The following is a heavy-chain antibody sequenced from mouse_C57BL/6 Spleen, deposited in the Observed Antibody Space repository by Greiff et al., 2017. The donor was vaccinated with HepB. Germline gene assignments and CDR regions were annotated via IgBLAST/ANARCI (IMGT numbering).Heavy chain of an antibody. Sequence: EVQLVESGGGLVKPGGSLKLSCAASGFTFSDYGTHWVRQAPEKGLEWVAYISSGSSTIYYADTVKGRFTISRDNAKNTLFLQMTSLRSEDTAMYYCAKYYGSSHWYFDVWGTGTTVTVSS. J-gene: IGHJ1*03. CDR1: GFTFSDYG. V-gene: IGHV5-17*01. CDR3: AKYYGSSHWYFDV. D-gene: IGHD1-1*01. CDR2: ISSGSSTI.